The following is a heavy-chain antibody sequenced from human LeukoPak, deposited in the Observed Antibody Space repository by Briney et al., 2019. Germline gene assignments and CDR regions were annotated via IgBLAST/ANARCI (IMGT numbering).Heavy chain of an antibody. CDR3: ARERAAAGTGVDY. CDR2: IYYSGST. J-gene: IGHJ4*02. Sequence: SETLSLTCTVSGGSISSGDYYWSCIRQPPGKGLECIGYIYYSGSTNYNPSLKSRVTISVDTSKNQFSLKLSSVTAADTAVYYCARERAAAGTGVDYWGQGTLVTVSS. D-gene: IGHD6-13*01. CDR1: GGSISSGDYY. V-gene: IGHV4-61*08.